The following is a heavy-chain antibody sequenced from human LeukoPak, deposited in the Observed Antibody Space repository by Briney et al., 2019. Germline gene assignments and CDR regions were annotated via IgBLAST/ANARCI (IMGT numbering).Heavy chain of an antibody. CDR1: GFTFSDYT. CDR3: AKALGYSSGWYDY. Sequence: GGSLRLSCAAPGFTFSDYTMHWVRQAPGKGLKWVSLISWDGGSTYYADSVKGRFTISRDNSKNSLYLQMNSLRTEDTALYYCAKALGYSSGWYDYWGQGTLVTVSS. V-gene: IGHV3-43*01. D-gene: IGHD6-19*01. J-gene: IGHJ4*02. CDR2: ISWDGGST.